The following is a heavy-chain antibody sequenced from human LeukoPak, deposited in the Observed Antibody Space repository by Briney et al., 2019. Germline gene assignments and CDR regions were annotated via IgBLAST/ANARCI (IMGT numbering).Heavy chain of an antibody. Sequence: GGSLRLSCAVSGFTFSNFWMSWVRQAPGRGLEWVANIHPEGNEKYHVESVKGRFTISRDNAKNSLFLQMNGLRVEDTAVYYCARGDDFSRDHWGQGTLVTVSS. CDR1: GFTFSNFW. CDR3: ARGDDFSRDH. J-gene: IGHJ4*02. D-gene: IGHD1-1*01. CDR2: IHPEGNEK. V-gene: IGHV3-7*04.